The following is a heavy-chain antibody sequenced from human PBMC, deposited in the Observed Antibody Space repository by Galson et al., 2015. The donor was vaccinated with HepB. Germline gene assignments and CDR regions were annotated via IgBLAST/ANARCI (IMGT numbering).Heavy chain of an antibody. J-gene: IGHJ5*01. CDR2: VYYTGNT. D-gene: IGHD6-6*01. CDR3: ARRGVGSSSVRWFDS. CDR1: GGSIRNSIYY. V-gene: IGHV4-39*01. Sequence: ETLSLTCTVSGGSIRNSIYYWAWIRQPPGKGLEHIGTVYYTGNTYFNPSIESRVTVSVDTSKNQFALKMKSVTAADTAVYYCARRGVGSSSVRWFDSWGQGTLVTVSS.